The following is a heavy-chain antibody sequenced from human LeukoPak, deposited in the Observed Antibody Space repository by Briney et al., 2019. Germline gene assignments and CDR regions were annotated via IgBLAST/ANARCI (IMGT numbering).Heavy chain of an antibody. V-gene: IGHV4-39*01. D-gene: IGHD2-15*01. CDR3: ARLLGYCRDYNCPAWGS. CDR2: IQNSDTF. J-gene: IGHJ4*02. Sequence: PSETLSLTCAVSGGSITSTGYYWGWLRQSPGQGLEWIGHIQNSDTFYYNPSIKSRVTISVDMSKNQFYLKLSSETAGDTAVYYCARLLGYCRDYNCPAWGSWGLGTLVTVSS. CDR1: GGSITSTGYY.